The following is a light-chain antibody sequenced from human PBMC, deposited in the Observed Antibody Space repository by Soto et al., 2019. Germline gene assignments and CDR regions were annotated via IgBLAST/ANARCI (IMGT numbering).Light chain of an antibody. CDR2: EVT. J-gene: IGLJ1*01. CDR1: GSDIAGYNY. V-gene: IGLV2-14*01. Sequence: QSALTQPASVSGSLGQSITISCTGTGSDIAGYNYISWYQQLPGKAPKLMIYEVTIRPSGISNRFSGSKSGNTASLTISGLQAEDEANYKCKSFTSTRSLYVFGTGTKVNV. CDR3: KSFTSTRSLYV.